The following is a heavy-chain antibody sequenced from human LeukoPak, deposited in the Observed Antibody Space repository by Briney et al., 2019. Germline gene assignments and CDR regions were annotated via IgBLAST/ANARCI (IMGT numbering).Heavy chain of an antibody. J-gene: IGHJ4*02. CDR3: ARESEYYGSGSYYINDY. D-gene: IGHD3-10*01. V-gene: IGHV3-21*01. Sequence: GGSLDICCAASGFTFSSYRMSWVRQAPGKGLEWVSSLSGSSSYIYYADSLQGRFTISRDNAKNSLYLQMNSLRAEDTALYFCARESEYYGSGSYYINDYWGQGTLVPVSS. CDR1: GFTFSSYR. CDR2: LSGSSSYI.